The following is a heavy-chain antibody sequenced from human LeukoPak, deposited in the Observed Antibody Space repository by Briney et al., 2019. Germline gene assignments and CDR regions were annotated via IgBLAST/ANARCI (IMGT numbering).Heavy chain of an antibody. CDR1: GITFSSYS. Sequence: GGSLRLSCAASGITFSSYSMSWVRQAPGKGLEWVSSISFSGTTTYYADSVKGRFTVSRDNSKNTLYLQMDGLRAEDTAVYYCARDPTELQLLSCYFDYWGQGTLVAVSS. CDR2: ISFSGTTT. CDR3: ARDPTELQLLSCYFDY. V-gene: IGHV3-23*01. J-gene: IGHJ4*02. D-gene: IGHD2-2*01.